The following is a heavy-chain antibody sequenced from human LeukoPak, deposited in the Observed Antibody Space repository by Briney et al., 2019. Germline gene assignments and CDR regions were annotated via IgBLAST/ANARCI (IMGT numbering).Heavy chain of an antibody. CDR1: GGSIRGYY. CDR3: ARVGPSSGWYLDY. Sequence: VKPSETLSLTCTVSGGSIRGYYWTWIRQTAGKGLEWIGRIYTIGSTDYNPSLESRVTMSLDTSKNQFSLELSSVTPADTAVYFCARVGPSSGWYLDYWGQGTLVTVSS. V-gene: IGHV4-4*07. CDR2: IYTIGST. J-gene: IGHJ4*02. D-gene: IGHD6-19*01.